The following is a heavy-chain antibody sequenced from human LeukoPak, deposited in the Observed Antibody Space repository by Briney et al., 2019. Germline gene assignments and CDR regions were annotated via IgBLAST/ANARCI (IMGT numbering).Heavy chain of an antibody. CDR2: IIPIFGTA. V-gene: IGHV1-69*13. D-gene: IGHD1-7*01. CDR3: ARDSTRNYVRRVDYYYGMDV. Sequence: ASVKVSCKASGGTFSSYAISWVRQAPGQGLEWMGGIIPIFGTANYAQKFQGRVTITADESTSTAHMELSSLRSEDTAVYYCARDSTRNYVRRVDYYYGMDVWGQGTTVTVSS. CDR1: GGTFSSYA. J-gene: IGHJ6*02.